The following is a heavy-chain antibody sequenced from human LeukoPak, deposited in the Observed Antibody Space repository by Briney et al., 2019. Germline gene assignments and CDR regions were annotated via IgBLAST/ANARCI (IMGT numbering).Heavy chain of an antibody. V-gene: IGHV1-69*01. CDR2: IIPIFGTA. CDR1: GGTLSSYT. CDR3: ARAGWMSSGWFSDY. D-gene: IGHD6-19*01. Sequence: SVKVSCKASGGTLSSYTITWVRQAPGQGLEWMGGIIPIFGTADYAQKFQGRVTITADESTSTVYMELSSLRSEDTAVYYCARAGWMSSGWFSDYWGQGTLVTVSS. J-gene: IGHJ4*02.